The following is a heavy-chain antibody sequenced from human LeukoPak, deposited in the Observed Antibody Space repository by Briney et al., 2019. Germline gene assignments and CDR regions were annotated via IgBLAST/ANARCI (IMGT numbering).Heavy chain of an antibody. Sequence: SETLSLTCTVSGGSISSYYWSWIRQPPGKGLEWIGYIYYTGSTKYKSSLKSRVTMSLDTSKKQLSLNLTSVTAADTGVYFCASTRRGYTYGFPSRELLKAFDIWGQGTMVPVSS. CDR2: IYYTGST. CDR1: GGSISSYY. D-gene: IGHD5-18*01. CDR3: ASTRRGYTYGFPSRELLKAFDI. V-gene: IGHV4-59*01. J-gene: IGHJ3*02.